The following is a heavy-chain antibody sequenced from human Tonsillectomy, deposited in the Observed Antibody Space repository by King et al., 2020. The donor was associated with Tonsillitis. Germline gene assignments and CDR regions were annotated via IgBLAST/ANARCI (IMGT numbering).Heavy chain of an antibody. V-gene: IGHV4-39*01. CDR3: ARQYCSGGSCYSSSGVIDY. J-gene: IGHJ4*02. CDR1: GGSISTSSYY. CDR2: IYYSGST. D-gene: IGHD2-15*01. Sequence: QLQESGPGLVKPSETLSLTCTVSGGSISTSSYYWGWIRQPPGKGLEWIGSIYYSGSTYYNPSLKGRVTISVDTSKNQFSLKLNSVTAADTAVYYCARQYCSGGSCYSSSGVIDYWGQGTLVTVSS.